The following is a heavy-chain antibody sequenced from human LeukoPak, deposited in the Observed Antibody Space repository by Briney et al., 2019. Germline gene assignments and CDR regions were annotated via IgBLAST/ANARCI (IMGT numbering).Heavy chain of an antibody. D-gene: IGHD1-26*01. V-gene: IGHV4-39*07. CDR2: IYYSGST. CDR3: ASWELEVGHH. Sequence: SETLSLTCTVSGGSISSSSYYWGWIRQPPGKGLEWIGSIYYSGSTYYNPSLKSRVTISVDTSKNQFSLKLSSVTAADTAVYYCASWELEVGHHWGQGTLVTVSS. J-gene: IGHJ5*02. CDR1: GGSISSSSYY.